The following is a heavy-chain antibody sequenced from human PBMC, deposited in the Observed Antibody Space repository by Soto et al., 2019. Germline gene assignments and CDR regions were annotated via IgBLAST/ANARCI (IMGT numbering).Heavy chain of an antibody. Sequence: ASVNVSCKSSGYTFRFYDMHWVRQAPGQGLEWMGWVHPNSGGTNYAQSFEGRVTMTRDTSINTAYMELSRLTSDDTAVYYCAKELQRGMDVWGQGTTVTVYS. CDR2: VHPNSGGT. CDR1: GYTFRFYD. D-gene: IGHD4-4*01. J-gene: IGHJ6*02. V-gene: IGHV1-2*02. CDR3: AKELQRGMDV.